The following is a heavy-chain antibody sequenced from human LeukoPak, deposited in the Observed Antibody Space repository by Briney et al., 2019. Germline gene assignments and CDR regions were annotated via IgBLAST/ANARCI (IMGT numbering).Heavy chain of an antibody. D-gene: IGHD4-23*01. CDR3: ARQDGKELHY. CDR1: GYTFTGYY. Sequence: ASVKVSCKASGYTFTGYYMHWVRQAPGQGLEWMGRIYPNSGGTNCAQKFQGRVTMTRDTSISTAYMELSRLRSDDTAVYYCARQDGKELHYWGQGTLVTVSS. J-gene: IGHJ4*02. CDR2: IYPNSGGT. V-gene: IGHV1-2*06.